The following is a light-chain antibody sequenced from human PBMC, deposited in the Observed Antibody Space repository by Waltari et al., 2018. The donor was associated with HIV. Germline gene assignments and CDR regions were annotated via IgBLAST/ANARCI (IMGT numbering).Light chain of an antibody. V-gene: IGLV1-47*01. Sequence: QSELTQPPSASGTPGQRVTISCSGSSSNIGRNYVYWHQQLPGTAPKLLIYRNNQRPSGVPDRFSGSKSGTSASLAINGLRSEDEADYYCAAWNDSLSGYVFGTGTKVTV. CDR1: SSNIGRNY. J-gene: IGLJ1*01. CDR3: AAWNDSLSGYV. CDR2: RNN.